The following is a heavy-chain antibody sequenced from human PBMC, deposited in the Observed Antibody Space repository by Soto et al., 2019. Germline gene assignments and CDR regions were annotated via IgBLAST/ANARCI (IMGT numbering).Heavy chain of an antibody. Sequence: EVQLVESGGGLVKPGGSLRLSCAASGFTFSSYSMNWVRQAPGKGLEWVSSISSSSSYIYYADSVKGRFTISRDNAKNSRYLQMNSLRAEDTAVYYCARDFGEYQLLGSYYYYGMDVWGQGTTVTVSS. CDR3: ARDFGEYQLLGSYYYYGMDV. CDR2: ISSSSSYI. J-gene: IGHJ6*02. CDR1: GFTFSSYS. V-gene: IGHV3-21*01. D-gene: IGHD2-2*01.